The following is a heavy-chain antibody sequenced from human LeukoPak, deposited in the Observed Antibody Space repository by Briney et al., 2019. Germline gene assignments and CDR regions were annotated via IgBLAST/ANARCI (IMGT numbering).Heavy chain of an antibody. V-gene: IGHV3-21*01. D-gene: IGHD3-10*01. CDR2: ISSSSSYI. CDR1: GLTFSSYS. CDR3: ARAERRWFGEYSAAFDI. J-gene: IGHJ3*02. Sequence: GGSLRLSCAASGLTFSSYSMNWVRQAPGKGLEWVSSISSSSSYIYYADSVKGRFTISRDNAKNSLYLQMNSLRAEDTAVYYCARAERRWFGEYSAAFDIWGQGTMVTVSS.